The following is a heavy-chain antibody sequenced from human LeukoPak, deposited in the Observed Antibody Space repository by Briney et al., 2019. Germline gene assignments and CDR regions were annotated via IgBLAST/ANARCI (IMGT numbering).Heavy chain of an antibody. Sequence: SETLSLTCTVSGVSINDYYWTWIRQPAGKGLEWIGQIYPSESPKYNPSLESRVTMSVDTSKKHFSLQPTFVTVADTGVYYCARRASSTGWSFDSWGQGTQVTVSS. CDR2: IYPSESP. D-gene: IGHD6-19*01. CDR3: ARRASSTGWSFDS. J-gene: IGHJ4*02. CDR1: GVSINDYY. V-gene: IGHV4-4*07.